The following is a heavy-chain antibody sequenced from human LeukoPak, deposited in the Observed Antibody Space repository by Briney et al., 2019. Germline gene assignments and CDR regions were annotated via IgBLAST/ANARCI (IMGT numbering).Heavy chain of an antibody. J-gene: IGHJ4*02. CDR3: ARDAVYSSSWQYY. D-gene: IGHD6-13*01. V-gene: IGHV3-33*01. Sequence: PGRSLRLSCAASGFTFSSYGMHWVRQAPGMGLEWVAVIWYDGSNKYYADSVKGRFTISRDNSKNTLYLQMNSLRAEDTAVYYCARDAVYSSSWQYYWGQGTLVTVSS. CDR1: GFTFSSYG. CDR2: IWYDGSNK.